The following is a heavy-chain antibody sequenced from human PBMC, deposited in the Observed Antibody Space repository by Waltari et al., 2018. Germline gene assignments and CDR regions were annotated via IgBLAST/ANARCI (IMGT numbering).Heavy chain of an antibody. CDR3: ARHPEQLVGYWYFDL. J-gene: IGHJ2*01. CDR2: IYHSGST. CDR1: GYSISSGYY. Sequence: QVQLQESGPGLVKPSETLSLTCDVSGYSISSGYYWGWVRQPPGKGLEWIGSIYHSGSTYQNPSLMSRLTISLDTSKNQFSLKLSSVTAADTAVFYCARHPEQLVGYWYFDLWGRGTLVTVSS. V-gene: IGHV4-38-2*01. D-gene: IGHD6-6*01.